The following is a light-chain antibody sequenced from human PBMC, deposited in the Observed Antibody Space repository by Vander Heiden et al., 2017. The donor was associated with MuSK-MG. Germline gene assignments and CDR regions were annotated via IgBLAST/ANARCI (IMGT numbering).Light chain of an antibody. CDR3: HHIKSFPLT. CDR1: QGITSH. Sequence: DIQLTQSPSFLSASVGDRVTITCRASQGITSHLAWSQQKPGKAPNLLIYAISTSQSRVPSRFSGSGSLTESTLTISILQPADFATYYCHHIKSFPLTFGGGTKVEIK. V-gene: IGKV1-9*01. CDR2: AIS. J-gene: IGKJ4*01.